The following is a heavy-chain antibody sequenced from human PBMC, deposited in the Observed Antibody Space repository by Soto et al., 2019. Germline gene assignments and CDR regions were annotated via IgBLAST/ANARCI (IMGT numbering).Heavy chain of an antibody. Sequence: ASVKVSCKASGYTFTGYYMHWVRQAPGQGLEWMGWINPNSGGTNYAQKFQGWVTMTRDTSISTAYMELSRLRSDDTAVYYCARSPLDYYYMEVWGKGTTVTVSS. CDR1: GYTFTGYY. J-gene: IGHJ6*03. CDR2: INPNSGGT. CDR3: ARSPLDYYYMEV. V-gene: IGHV1-2*04.